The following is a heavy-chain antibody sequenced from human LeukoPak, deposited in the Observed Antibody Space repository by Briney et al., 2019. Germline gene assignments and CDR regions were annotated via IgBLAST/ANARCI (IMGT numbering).Heavy chain of an antibody. CDR1: GFSLQTSGEG. V-gene: IGHV2-5*02. J-gene: IGHJ4*02. D-gene: IGHD3-10*02. CDR3: SHRRLMFFDF. CDR2: MYWDDDK. Sequence: SGPTLTNPTRPLTLTCSFSGFSLQTSGEGVGWIRQPPGKALEWLALMYWDDDKWYNPSLQNRLTIKMDASKDQVVLTMPNLDPLDTATYYCSHRRLMFFDFWGQGALVSVSS.